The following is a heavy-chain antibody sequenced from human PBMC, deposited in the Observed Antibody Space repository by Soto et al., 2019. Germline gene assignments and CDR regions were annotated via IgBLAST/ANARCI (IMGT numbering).Heavy chain of an antibody. CDR3: ARRARMGKQLWLPFEY. Sequence: ASVKVSCKASGYTFSDYDINWVRQAPEQGLEWMGWMNPNSGNTGYAQKFQGRVTMTRDFFTSTAYMELSSLTSEDTAVYYCARRARMGKQLWLPFEYWAQGTLLTVSS. J-gene: IGHJ4*02. CDR1: GYTFSDYD. V-gene: IGHV1-8*01. CDR2: MNPNSGNT. D-gene: IGHD5-18*01.